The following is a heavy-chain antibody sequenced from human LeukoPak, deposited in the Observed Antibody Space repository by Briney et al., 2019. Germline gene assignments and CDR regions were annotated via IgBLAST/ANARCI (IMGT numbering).Heavy chain of an antibody. CDR1: GFTFSSYW. J-gene: IGHJ6*03. D-gene: IGHD4/OR15-4a*01. CDR2: IKQDGSEK. CDR3: ARRPGRSMVLSYYYYYMDV. V-gene: IGHV3-7*01. Sequence: GGSLRLSCAASGFTFSSYWMSWVRQAPGKGLEWVANIKQDGSEKYYVDSVKGRFTISRDNAKNSLYLQMNSLRAEDTAVYYCARRPGRSMVLSYYYYYMDVWGKGTTVTISS.